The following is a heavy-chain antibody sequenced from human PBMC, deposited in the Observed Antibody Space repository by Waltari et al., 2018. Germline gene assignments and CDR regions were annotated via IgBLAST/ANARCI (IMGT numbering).Heavy chain of an antibody. CDR2: IWHDGSNE. J-gene: IGHJ4*02. V-gene: IGHV3-33*01. CDR3: ASQSTTLFDY. CDR1: GFTFSRFG. D-gene: IGHD2-15*01. Sequence: QVQLVESGGGVVQPGRSLRLSCAASGFTFSRFGMHWVRKAPGKGRSWVAVIWHDGSNEYYVDSVKGRFTISRDNSKNTLYLQMNSLRAEDSAVYYCASQSTTLFDYWGQGTLVTVSS.